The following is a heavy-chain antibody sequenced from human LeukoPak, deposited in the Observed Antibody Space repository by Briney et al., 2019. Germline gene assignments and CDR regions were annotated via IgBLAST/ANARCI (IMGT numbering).Heavy chain of an antibody. CDR1: GYTFTGYY. J-gene: IGHJ6*03. V-gene: IGHV1-2*02. CDR2: INPNSGGT. Sequence: ASVKVSCKASGYTFTGYYLHWVRQAPGQGFQWMGWINPNSGGTNYAQNFQGRVTMTRDTSISTAYMELSRLRSDDAAVYYCARSRYSGYDYRYYYYYMDVWGKGTTVTVSS. CDR3: ARSRYSGYDYRYYYYYMDV. D-gene: IGHD5-12*01.